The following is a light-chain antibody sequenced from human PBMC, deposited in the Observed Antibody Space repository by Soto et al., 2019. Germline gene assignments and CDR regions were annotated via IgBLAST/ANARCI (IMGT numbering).Light chain of an antibody. Sequence: QSALTQPPSASGSPGHSVTISCTGTSSDVGGYNYVSWYQQHPGKAPKLMIYEVSKRPSGVPDRFSGSKSGNTASLTVSGLQAEDEADYYCSSYAGSNNLYVFGTGTKVTVL. CDR1: SSDVGGYNY. V-gene: IGLV2-8*01. J-gene: IGLJ1*01. CDR2: EVS. CDR3: SSYAGSNNLYV.